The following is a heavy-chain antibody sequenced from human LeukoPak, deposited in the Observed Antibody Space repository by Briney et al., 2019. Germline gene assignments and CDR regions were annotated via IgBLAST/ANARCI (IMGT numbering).Heavy chain of an antibody. V-gene: IGHV4-59*01. Sequence: PSETLSLTCTVSGGSISSYYWSWIRQPPGKGLEWIGYIYYSGSTNYNPSLKSRVTISVDTSKNQFSLKLSSVTAADTAVYYCARGGSYPFIWGQGTLVTVSS. CDR3: ARGGSYPFI. J-gene: IGHJ4*02. CDR1: GGSISSYY. D-gene: IGHD3-16*01. CDR2: IYYSGST.